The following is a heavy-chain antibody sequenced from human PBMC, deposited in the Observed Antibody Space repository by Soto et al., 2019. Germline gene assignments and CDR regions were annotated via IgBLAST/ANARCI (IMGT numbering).Heavy chain of an antibody. CDR1: GGSISSGGYS. J-gene: IGHJ4*02. CDR3: ASTDYYDSSGYSY. CDR2: IYHSGSS. V-gene: IGHV4-30-2*01. Sequence: QLQLQESGSGLVKPSQTLSLTCAVSGGSISSGGYSWGWIRQPPGKGLVWIGYIYHSGSSYYNPSLKRRVTIAVDRSKNQFSLKLSSVTAADTAVYYCASTDYYDSSGYSYWGQGTLVTVSS. D-gene: IGHD3-22*01.